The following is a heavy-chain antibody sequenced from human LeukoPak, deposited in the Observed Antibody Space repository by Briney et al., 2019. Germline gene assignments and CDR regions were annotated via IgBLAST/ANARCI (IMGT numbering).Heavy chain of an antibody. D-gene: IGHD5-18*01. CDR2: LYSGGST. J-gene: IGHJ5*02. Sequence: PGGSLRLSCAASGFTVSRNYMSWVRQAPGKGLEWVSVLYSGGSTNYADSVKGRFTISRDNAKSSLYLQMNSLRAEDTAVYYCARSSAYSYGPWGQGTLVTVS. CDR3: ARSSAYSYGP. CDR1: GFTVSRNY. V-gene: IGHV3-53*01.